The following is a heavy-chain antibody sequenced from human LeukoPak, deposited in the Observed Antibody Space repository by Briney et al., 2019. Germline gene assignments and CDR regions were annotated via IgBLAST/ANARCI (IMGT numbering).Heavy chain of an antibody. V-gene: IGHV4-59*01. Sequence: SETLSLTCTVSGGSISSYYWNWIRQTPGKGLEWIGHISYGNTDYNPSLKSRVTISVDTSKNQFSLKLTSVTAADTAVYYCARDKAHSYGRYFDPWGQGALVTVSS. D-gene: IGHD5-18*01. CDR3: ARDKAHSYGRYFDP. CDR1: GGSISSYY. J-gene: IGHJ5*02. CDR2: ISYGNT.